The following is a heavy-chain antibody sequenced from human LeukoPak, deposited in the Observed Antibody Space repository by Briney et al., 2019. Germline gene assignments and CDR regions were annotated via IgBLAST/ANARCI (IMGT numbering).Heavy chain of an antibody. Sequence: GGSLRLSCAASGFNVSSHYMSWVRQAPGKGLEWVSVIYSGGSTFFADSVKGRFSLSRDNSKNTLYLQVNSLRAEDTAVYYCARPGGAHLWSGYYTSDYWGQGTLVTVSS. CDR2: IYSGGST. D-gene: IGHD3-3*02. CDR3: ARPGGAHLWSGYYTSDY. J-gene: IGHJ4*02. CDR1: GFNVSSHY. V-gene: IGHV3-66*04.